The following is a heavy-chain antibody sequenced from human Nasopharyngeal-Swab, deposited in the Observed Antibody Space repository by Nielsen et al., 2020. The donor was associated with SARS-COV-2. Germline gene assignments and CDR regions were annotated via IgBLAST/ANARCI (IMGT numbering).Heavy chain of an antibody. CDR1: GGSISSGGYY. CDR3: ARESGRGGNMEYYFDY. Sequence: SETLSLTCTVSGGSISSGGYYWSWIRQHPGKGLEWIGNIYYSGSTYYNPSLKSRVTISVDTSKNQFSLKLSSVTAADTAVYYCARESGRGGNMEYYFDYWGQGTLVTVSS. V-gene: IGHV4-31*03. CDR2: IYYSGST. D-gene: IGHD4-23*01. J-gene: IGHJ4*02.